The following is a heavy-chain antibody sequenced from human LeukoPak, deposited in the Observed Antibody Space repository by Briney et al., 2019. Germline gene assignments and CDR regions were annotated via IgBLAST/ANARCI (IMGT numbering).Heavy chain of an antibody. D-gene: IGHD3-9*01. CDR2: IKPHSGGT. CDR1: EYIFTDYY. CDR3: ARGGDNYDILTQ. J-gene: IGHJ4*02. Sequence: ASMKVSCKASEYIFTDYYIHWVRQAPGQGLEWMGWIKPHSGGTNYAQNFQYRVTMTGDTSISTAYMELSRLISDATAIYSCARGGDNYDILTQWGQGTLVTVSS. V-gene: IGHV1-2*02.